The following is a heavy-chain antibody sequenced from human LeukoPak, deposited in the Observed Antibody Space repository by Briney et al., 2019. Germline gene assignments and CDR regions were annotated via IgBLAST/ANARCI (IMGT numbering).Heavy chain of an antibody. D-gene: IGHD6-6*01. Sequence: SETLSLTCTVSGGSIRSSYYYWGWIRQPPGKGLEWIGSIYDSGSTNYNPSLKSRVTISVDTSKNQFSLKLSSVTAADTAVYYCARRRSSSLAFDIWGQGTMVTVSS. CDR2: IYDSGST. CDR3: ARRRSSSLAFDI. V-gene: IGHV4-39*07. CDR1: GGSIRSSYYY. J-gene: IGHJ3*02.